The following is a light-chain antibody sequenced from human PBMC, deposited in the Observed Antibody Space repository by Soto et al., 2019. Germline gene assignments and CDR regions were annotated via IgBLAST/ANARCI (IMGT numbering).Light chain of an antibody. CDR3: QQYDNLPIN. V-gene: IGKV1-33*01. J-gene: IGKJ4*01. CDR2: DAS. CDR1: QDISNY. Sequence: DIPITLSPCSSSASVVDRVTINCQASQDISNYLNWYQQKPGRAPKLLIYDASNLETGVPSRFSGSGSGTDFTFTISSLQPEDIATYYCQQYDNLPINFGGGTNVDIK.